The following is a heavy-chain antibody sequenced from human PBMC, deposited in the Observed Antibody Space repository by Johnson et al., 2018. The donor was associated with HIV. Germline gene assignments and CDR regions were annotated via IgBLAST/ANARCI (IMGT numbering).Heavy chain of an antibody. CDR1: GFTVRSNE. Sequence: VQLVESRGVLVQPGGSLRLSCAASGFTVRSNEMSWVRQAPGKGLEWVSCISGGSTNYADSRKGRFTISRDNSKNTLHLQMNSLRAGDTAVYYCARGRDSSGFNDAFDIWGQGTMVTVSS. J-gene: IGHJ3*02. CDR2: ISGGST. V-gene: IGHV3-38-3*01. CDR3: ARGRDSSGFNDAFDI. D-gene: IGHD3-22*01.